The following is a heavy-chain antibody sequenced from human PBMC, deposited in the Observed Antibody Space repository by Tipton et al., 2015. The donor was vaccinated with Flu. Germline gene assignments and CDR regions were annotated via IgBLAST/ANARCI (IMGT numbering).Heavy chain of an antibody. V-gene: IGHV4-38-2*01. CDR3: ARRECNYGWAFDR. CDR1: GYSISSGYY. J-gene: IGHJ4*02. CDR2: IYRSGST. D-gene: IGHD3-10*01. Sequence: TLSLTCAVSGYSISSGYYWCCIRQRPGKGLEWSGSIYRSGSTYYNPSLESRVTISVVTYKNQYSLKLSSVTAAATAVYFCARRECNYGWAFDRWGQGTLVAFS.